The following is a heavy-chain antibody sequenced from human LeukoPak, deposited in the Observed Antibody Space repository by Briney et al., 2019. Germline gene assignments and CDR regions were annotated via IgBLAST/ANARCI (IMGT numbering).Heavy chain of an antibody. CDR1: GFTFSSYW. CDR2: IKQDGREK. Sequence: PGGSLRLSCAASGFTFSSYWMSWVRQAPGKGLEWVANIKQDGREKYYVDSVKGRFTISRDNAKNSLCLQMNSLRAEDTAVYYCARGLRYYDILTGYYGGDYFDYWGQGTLVTVSS. V-gene: IGHV3-7*01. D-gene: IGHD3-9*01. CDR3: ARGLRYYDILTGYYGGDYFDY. J-gene: IGHJ4*02.